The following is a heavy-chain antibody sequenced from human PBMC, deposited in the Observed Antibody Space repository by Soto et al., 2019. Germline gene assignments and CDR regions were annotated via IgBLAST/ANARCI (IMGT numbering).Heavy chain of an antibody. V-gene: IGHV3-74*01. J-gene: IGHJ6*02. D-gene: IGHD2-2*01. CDR3: ARDQVPAAMLTYYYYGMDV. CDR2: INSDGSST. Sequence: PGGSLRLSCAASGFTFSSYWMHWVRQAPGKGLVWVSRINSDGSSTSYADSVKGRFTISRDNAKNTLYLQMNSLRAEDTAVYYCARDQVPAAMLTYYYYGMDVWGQGTTVTVSS. CDR1: GFTFSSYW.